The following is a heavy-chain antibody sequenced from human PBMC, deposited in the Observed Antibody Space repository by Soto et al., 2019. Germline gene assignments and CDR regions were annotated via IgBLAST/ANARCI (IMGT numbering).Heavy chain of an antibody. V-gene: IGHV6-1*01. Sequence: PSQTLSLTCVISGDSVTGNTAGWNWIRQSPSRGLEWLGRTYYRSKWYYDYAGSVKGRMTINPDTSRNQFSLQLNSVTAADTAVYYCARDRHFESSDPYVGGYYQYAMDVWGQGTTVTVSS. J-gene: IGHJ6*02. CDR2: TYYRSKWYY. D-gene: IGHD3-22*01. CDR3: ARDRHFESSDPYVGGYYQYAMDV. CDR1: GDSVTGNTAG.